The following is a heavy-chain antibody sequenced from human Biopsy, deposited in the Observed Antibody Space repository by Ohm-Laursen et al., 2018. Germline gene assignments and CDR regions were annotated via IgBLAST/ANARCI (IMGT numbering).Heavy chain of an antibody. CDR1: GYTFTAYV. D-gene: IGHD3-3*01. CDR3: ARDPGYDFWSGSDPFDI. CDR2: FSTYNVDT. V-gene: IGHV1-18*04. Sequence: SVNVSCKASGYTFTAYVISWVRQAPGQGLEWMGGFSTYNVDTNIAQKFQGRVSMTTDTSTRTAYMELRSLRSGDTAIYFCARDPGYDFWSGSDPFDIWGQGTLVTVS. J-gene: IGHJ3*02.